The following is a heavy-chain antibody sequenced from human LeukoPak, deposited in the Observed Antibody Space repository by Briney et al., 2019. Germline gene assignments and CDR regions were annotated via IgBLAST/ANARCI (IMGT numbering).Heavy chain of an antibody. CDR3: ARDRGGYYYYPLDY. CDR2: IYSGGST. V-gene: IGHV3-66*01. Sequence: PGGSLRLSCAASGFTVSSNYKSWVRQAPGKGLEWVSVIYSGGSTYYADSVKGRFTLSRDNSKNTLYLQMNSLRVEDTAIYYCARDRGGYYYYPLDYWGQGILVTVSS. D-gene: IGHD3-22*01. J-gene: IGHJ4*02. CDR1: GFTVSSNY.